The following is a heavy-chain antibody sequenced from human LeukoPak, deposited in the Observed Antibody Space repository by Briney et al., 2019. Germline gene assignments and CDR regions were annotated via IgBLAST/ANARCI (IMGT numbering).Heavy chain of an antibody. V-gene: IGHV1-46*01. D-gene: IGHD6-19*01. CDR1: GYIFTSYY. Sequence: ASVKVSCMASGYIFTSYYMHWVRQAPGRGLEGMGIINPSGGSTSYAQKCQGRVTMTRDTSTSTVYMELSSLRSEDTAVYYCARAGDGSGWHDYWGQGTLVTVSS. CDR3: ARAGDGSGWHDY. CDR2: INPSGGST. J-gene: IGHJ4*02.